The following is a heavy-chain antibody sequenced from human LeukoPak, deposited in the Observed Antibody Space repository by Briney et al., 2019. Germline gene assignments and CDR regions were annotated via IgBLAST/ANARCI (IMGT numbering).Heavy chain of an antibody. CDR3: ARVATGSYDWFDP. V-gene: IGHV3-74*01. Sequence: GGSLRLPCAAPGFTLNGYWMHWVRQAPGKGLVWVSRINSDGSTTSYADSVKGRFTISRDNSKNTLYLQMNSLRAEDTAVYFCARVATGSYDWFDPWGQGTLVTVSS. D-gene: IGHD3-10*01. CDR2: INSDGSTT. J-gene: IGHJ5*02. CDR1: GFTLNGYW.